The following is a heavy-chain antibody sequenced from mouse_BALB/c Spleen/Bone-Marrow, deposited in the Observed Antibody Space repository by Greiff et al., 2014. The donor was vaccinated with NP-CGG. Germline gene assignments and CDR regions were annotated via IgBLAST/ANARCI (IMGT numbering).Heavy chain of an antibody. Sequence: VQLQQSGAELVKPGASVKISCKAPGYTFRSYWIEWVKQSPGNGLEWIGEILPGSGSTNYNEKFKGKATSTADTSSNTAYMQLSSLASEDSAVYYCARWVPYWEFAYWGQGTLVTVSS. J-gene: IGHJ3*01. CDR2: ILPGSGST. D-gene: IGHD4-1*01. CDR1: GYTFRSYW. CDR3: ARWVPYWEFAY. V-gene: IGHV1-9*01.